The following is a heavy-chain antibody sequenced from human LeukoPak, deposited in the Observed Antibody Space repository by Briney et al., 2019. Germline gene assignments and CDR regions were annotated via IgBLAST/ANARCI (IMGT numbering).Heavy chain of an antibody. D-gene: IGHD3-22*01. CDR3: AKEYYYDSSGYTTFDY. J-gene: IGHJ4*02. CDR1: GFTFSSYA. CDR2: ISGSGGST. Sequence: PGGSLRLSCAASGFTFSSYAMSWVRQAPGKGPEWVSAISGSGGSTYYADSVKGRFTISRDNSKNTLYLQMNSLRAEDTAVYYCAKEYYYDSSGYTTFDYWGQGTLVTVSS. V-gene: IGHV3-23*01.